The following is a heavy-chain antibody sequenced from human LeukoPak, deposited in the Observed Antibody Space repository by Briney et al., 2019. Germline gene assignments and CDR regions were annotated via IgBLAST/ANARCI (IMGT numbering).Heavy chain of an antibody. Sequence: PSETLSLTCAVYGGSFSGYYWSWIRQPPGKGLEWIGSIYYSGSTYYNPSLKSRVTISVDTSKNQFSLKLSSVTAADTAVYYCAREYYDSSCWGQGTLVTVSS. J-gene: IGHJ4*02. CDR2: IYYSGST. D-gene: IGHD3-22*01. V-gene: IGHV4-34*01. CDR1: GGSFSGYY. CDR3: AREYYDSSC.